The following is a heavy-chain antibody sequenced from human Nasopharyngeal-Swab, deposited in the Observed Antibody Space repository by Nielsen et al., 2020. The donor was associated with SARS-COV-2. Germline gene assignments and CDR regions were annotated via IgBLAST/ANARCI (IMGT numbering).Heavy chain of an antibody. V-gene: IGHV3-15*01. CDR2: IKSKTDGGTT. CDR3: TTDGGQWELESLLFDI. Sequence: GESLKISCAASGFTFSNAWMSWVRQAPGKGLEWVGRIKSKTDGGTTDYAAPVKGRFTISRDDSKNTLYLQMNSLKTEDTAVYYCTTDGGQWELESLLFDIWGQGTMVTVSS. J-gene: IGHJ3*02. D-gene: IGHD1-26*01. CDR1: GFTFSNAW.